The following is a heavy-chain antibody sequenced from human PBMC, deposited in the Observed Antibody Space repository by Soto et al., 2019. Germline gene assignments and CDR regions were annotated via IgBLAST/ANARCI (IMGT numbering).Heavy chain of an antibody. J-gene: IGHJ6*02. CDR3: ARDETYSSSSVYYYYGMDV. D-gene: IGHD6-6*01. V-gene: IGHV3-48*02. Sequence: PGGSLRLSCAAAGFNFRSYSMNWVRQAPGKGLEWVSYISSSSSTIYYADSVKGRFTISRDNAKNSLYLQMNSLRDEDTAVYYCARDETYSSSSVYYYYGMDVWGQGTTVTVSS. CDR1: GFNFRSYS. CDR2: ISSSSSTI.